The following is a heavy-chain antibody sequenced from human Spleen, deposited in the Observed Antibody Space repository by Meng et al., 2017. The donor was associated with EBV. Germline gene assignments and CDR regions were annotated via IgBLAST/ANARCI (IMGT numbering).Heavy chain of an antibody. D-gene: IGHD4-17*01. CDR3: ARTIYGDYPRIDP. CDR1: GGSISSGNW. Sequence: QVQLQESRPRLVKPSGTLNLSCVVSGGSISSGNWWSWVRQPPGKGLEWIGEIFHTETTNYNPSLKGRVTVSLDKSRNQFFLKLSSVTAADTAVYYCARTIYGDYPRIDPWGQGTLVTVSS. J-gene: IGHJ5*02. CDR2: IFHTETT. V-gene: IGHV4-4*02.